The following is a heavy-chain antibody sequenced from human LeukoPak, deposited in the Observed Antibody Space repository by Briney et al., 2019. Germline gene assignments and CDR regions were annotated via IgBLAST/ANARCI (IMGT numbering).Heavy chain of an antibody. J-gene: IGHJ3*01. V-gene: IGHV4-4*08. CDR1: GGSITSHF. Sequence: PSETLSLTCTVSGGSITSHFWTWIRQAPGKGLEWVGYVSKSGSTNYNPSLQSRITISVDTSKNQFFLKLTSMIAADTAVYFCARDDYGVFDAFDVWGQGTVVTVSS. D-gene: IGHD3-16*01. CDR3: ARDDYGVFDAFDV. CDR2: VSKSGST.